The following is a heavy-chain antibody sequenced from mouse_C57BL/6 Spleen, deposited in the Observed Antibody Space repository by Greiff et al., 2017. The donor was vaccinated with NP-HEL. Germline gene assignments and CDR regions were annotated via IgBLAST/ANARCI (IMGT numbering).Heavy chain of an antibody. V-gene: IGHV2-9-1*01. D-gene: IGHD1-1*01. CDR1: GFSLTSYA. Sequence: VQLVESGPGLVAPSQSLSITCTVSGFSLTSYAISWVRQPPGKGLEWLGVIWTGGGTNYNSALKSRLSISKDNSKSQVFLKMNRLQTDDTARYYCARNGKNPGYYGSSPMDYWGQGTSVTVSS. J-gene: IGHJ4*01. CDR3: ARNGKNPGYYGSSPMDY. CDR2: IWTGGGT.